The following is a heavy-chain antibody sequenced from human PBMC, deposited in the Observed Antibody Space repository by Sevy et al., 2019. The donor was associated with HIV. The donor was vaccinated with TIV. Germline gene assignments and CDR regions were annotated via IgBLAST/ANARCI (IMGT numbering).Heavy chain of an antibody. CDR2: IYRDGIV. V-gene: IGHV4-59*01. J-gene: IGHJ3*02. CDR3: ARRALGGPDI. Sequence: SDTLSLTCTLSGGSFSDYYWTWIRQSPGKGLEWIGYIYRDGIVDYNPSLKSRVSILKDRSRSQLSLRLSSLTAADTAVYYCARRALGGPDIWGPGTMVTVSS. CDR1: GGSFSDYY. D-gene: IGHD6-25*01.